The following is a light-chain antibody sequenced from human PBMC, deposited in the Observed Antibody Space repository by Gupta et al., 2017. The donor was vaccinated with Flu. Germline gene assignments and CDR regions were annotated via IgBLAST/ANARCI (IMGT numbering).Light chain of an antibody. CDR1: QSISSW. CDR3: QQDTTYPWT. Sequence: DIQMTQSPSTLSASVGDRVTITCRASQSISSWLAWYQQKPGKAPKLLIYKASSLDSGVPSRFSGTGSGSAFTLTIISLQPDDFATYYCQQDTTYPWTFGQGTKVEIK. V-gene: IGKV1-5*03. CDR2: KAS. J-gene: IGKJ1*01.